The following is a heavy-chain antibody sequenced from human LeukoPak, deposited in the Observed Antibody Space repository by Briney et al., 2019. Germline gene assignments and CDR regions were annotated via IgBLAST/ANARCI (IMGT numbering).Heavy chain of an antibody. D-gene: IGHD3-22*01. CDR1: GGSISSSSYY. J-gene: IGHJ5*02. CDR3: ARHGEGYYDSSGYSWFDP. CDR2: IYFSGST. Sequence: SETLSLTCAVPGGSISSSSYYWGWIRQPPGKGLEWLGCIYFSGSTYYNPSLKSRVTISVDTSKNQFSLKLSSVAAADTAVYYCARHGEGYYDSSGYSWFDPWGQGTLVTVSS. V-gene: IGHV4-39*01.